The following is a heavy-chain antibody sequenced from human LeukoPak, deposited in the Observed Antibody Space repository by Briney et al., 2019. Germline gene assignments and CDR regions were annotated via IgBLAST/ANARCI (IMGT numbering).Heavy chain of an antibody. CDR3: AKASWRDYYDAN. V-gene: IGHV3-30*18. J-gene: IGHJ4*02. CDR2: ISYDGSKK. CDR1: GFTFSSYG. D-gene: IGHD3-16*01. Sequence: GGSLRLSCAASGFTFSSYGMLWVRQAPGEGLEGVAVISYDGSKKYYADSVKGRFTISRDDSKNILYLQMNSLRAEDTAVYYCAKASWRDYYDANWGQGTLVTVSS.